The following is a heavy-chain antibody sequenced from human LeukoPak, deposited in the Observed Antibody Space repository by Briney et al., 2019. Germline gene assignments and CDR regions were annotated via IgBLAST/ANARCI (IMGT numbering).Heavy chain of an antibody. CDR1: GYTFTGNH. D-gene: IGHD3-10*01. CDR2: INPNSGGT. Sequence: ASVKVSCKASGYTFTGNHIHWVRQAPGQGLEWMGWINPNSGGTNYVQKFQGRVTMTRDTSISSAYMELSSLTSDDTAVYYCARAPGYGSGQWGQGTLVTVSS. J-gene: IGHJ4*02. CDR3: ARAPGYGSGQ. V-gene: IGHV1-2*02.